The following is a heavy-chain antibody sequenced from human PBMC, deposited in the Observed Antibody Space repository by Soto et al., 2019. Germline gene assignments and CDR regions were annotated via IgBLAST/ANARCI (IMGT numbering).Heavy chain of an antibody. CDR3: ARDLSDPYSSGWYSDAFDI. J-gene: IGHJ3*02. D-gene: IGHD6-19*01. CDR1: GYTFTSYY. CDR2: INPSGGST. V-gene: IGHV1-46*01. Sequence: QVQLVQSGAEVKKPGASVKVSCKASGYTFTSYYMHWVRQAPGQGLEWMGIINPSGGSTSYAQKFQGRVTMTRDTSTSTVYMELSSLRSDDTAVYYCARDLSDPYSSGWYSDAFDIWGQGTMVTVSS.